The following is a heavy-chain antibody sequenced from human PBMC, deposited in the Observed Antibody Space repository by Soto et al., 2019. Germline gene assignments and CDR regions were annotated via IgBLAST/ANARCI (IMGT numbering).Heavy chain of an antibody. V-gene: IGHV3-23*01. J-gene: IGHJ6*02. CDR2: ISGSGGST. CDR1: GFTFSSYA. Sequence: GGSLRLSCAASGFTFSSYAMSWVRQAPGKGLEWVSAISGSGGSTYYADSVKGRFTISRDNSKNTLYLQMNSLRAEDTAVYYCAKGPTRNGDHYDFWSGRIFREQYGMDVWGQGTTVTVSS. CDR3: AKGPTRNGDHYDFWSGRIFREQYGMDV. D-gene: IGHD3-3*01.